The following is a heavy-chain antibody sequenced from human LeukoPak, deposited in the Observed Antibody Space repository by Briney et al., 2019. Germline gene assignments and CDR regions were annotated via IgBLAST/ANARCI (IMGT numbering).Heavy chain of an antibody. V-gene: IGHV2-70*11. Sequence: SGPALVQPLQILTQTCIFSGFSVTTSAMCGNWIRLRPGKALEWLTRLDCDDDKYYSTSLKTRHTTTNDTSKHQVVLTITNMDPVDTATYYCARILYSSSSGYYYMDVWGKGTTVTVSS. CDR2: LDCDDDK. D-gene: IGHD6-6*01. CDR1: GFSVTTSAMC. CDR3: ARILYSSSSGYYYMDV. J-gene: IGHJ6*03.